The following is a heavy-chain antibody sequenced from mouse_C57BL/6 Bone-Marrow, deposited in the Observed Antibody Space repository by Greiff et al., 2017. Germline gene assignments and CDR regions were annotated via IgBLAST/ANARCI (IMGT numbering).Heavy chain of an antibody. CDR2: IHPNSGST. CDR3: ARSVYYYGSPFAY. CDR1: GYTFTSYW. Sequence: QVQLQQPGAELVKPGASVKLSCKASGYTFTSYWMHWVKQRPGQGLEWIGMIHPNSGSTNYNEKFQSKATLTVDKSSSTAYMQLSSLTSEDSAVYYCARSVYYYGSPFAYWGQGTLVTVSA. J-gene: IGHJ3*01. V-gene: IGHV1-64*01. D-gene: IGHD1-1*01.